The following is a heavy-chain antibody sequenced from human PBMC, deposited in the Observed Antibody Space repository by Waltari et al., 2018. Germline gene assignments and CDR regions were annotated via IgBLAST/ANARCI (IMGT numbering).Heavy chain of an antibody. CDR3: ARDWRRSLEYLDWLLFALDY. V-gene: IGHV3-23*01. CDR1: GFTFISIA. CDR2: ISGSGDSV. J-gene: IGHJ4*02. D-gene: IGHD3-9*01. Sequence: ELQLLEAGGGLVQPGGSLRLPCGASGFTFISIAMSWVRQAPGKGLEWVSAISGSGDSVFYAESVKGRFTVSRDNSKNTLFLEMNSLRAEDTAVYFCARDWRRSLEYLDWLLFALDYWGQGTLVTVSS.